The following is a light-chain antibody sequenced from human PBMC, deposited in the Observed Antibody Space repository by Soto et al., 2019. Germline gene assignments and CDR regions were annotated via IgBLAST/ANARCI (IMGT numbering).Light chain of an antibody. J-gene: IGKJ5*01. Sequence: EIVLPQTPATLSLSPGERATLSCRASQSVSSYLAWYQQKPGQAPRLLVYGASTRATGIPARFSGSGSGTEFTLTISSLQSEDFAVYYCQQRSNWPSTFGQGTRLEIK. CDR1: QSVSSY. V-gene: IGKV3-11*01. CDR2: GAS. CDR3: QQRSNWPST.